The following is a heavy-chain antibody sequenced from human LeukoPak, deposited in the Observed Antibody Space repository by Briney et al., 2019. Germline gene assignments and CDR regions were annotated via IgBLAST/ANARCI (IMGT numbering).Heavy chain of an antibody. V-gene: IGHV3-30*03. D-gene: IGHD1-26*01. Sequence: GGSLRLSCAASGFTVSSNYMSWVRQAPGKGLEWVAVISYDGSNKYYADSVKGRFTISRDNSKNTLYLQMNSLRAEDTAVYYCLRGATFIVGATTSPVAFDIWGQGTMVTVSS. CDR1: GFTVSSNY. J-gene: IGHJ3*02. CDR2: ISYDGSNK. CDR3: LRGATFIVGATTSPVAFDI.